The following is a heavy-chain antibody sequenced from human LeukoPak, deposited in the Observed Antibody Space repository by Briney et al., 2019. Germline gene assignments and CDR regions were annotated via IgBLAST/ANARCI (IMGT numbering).Heavy chain of an antibody. CDR1: GGSISSGGSY. J-gene: IGHJ4*02. CDR2: IYTSGST. V-gene: IGHV4-61*09. D-gene: IGHD5-18*01. CDR3: ARGQGYGLLNALDY. Sequence: SQTLSLTCTVSGGSISSGGSYWSWIRQPAGKGLEWVEHIYTSGSTNYNPSLKSRVTISLDTSNQFSLKVRSVTAADTAVYYCARGQGYGLLNALDYWGQGTQVTVSS.